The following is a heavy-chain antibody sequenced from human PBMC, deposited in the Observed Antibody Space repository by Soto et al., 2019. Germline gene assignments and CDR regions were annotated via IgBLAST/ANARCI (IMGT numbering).Heavy chain of an antibody. CDR3: ATLAAGAGGRGY. V-gene: IGHV4-61*05. CDR2: VYYSGTT. CDR1: GGSIDSGDYY. Sequence: SETLSLTCTVSGGSIDSGDYYWSWIRQPPGKGLEWIGCVYYSGTTNYNPFLKSRVTLSLDKSKNQFSLKLTSVTAADTAVYFCATLAAGAGGRGYWGPGTLVTV. J-gene: IGHJ4*01. D-gene: IGHD2-15*01.